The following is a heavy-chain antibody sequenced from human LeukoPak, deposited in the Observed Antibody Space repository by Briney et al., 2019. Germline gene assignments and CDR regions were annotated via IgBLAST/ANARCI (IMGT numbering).Heavy chain of an antibody. J-gene: IGHJ6*03. CDR2: INPSGNT. V-gene: IGHV4-34*01. CDR3: ARLGAYYYYYYMDV. CDR1: GGSFSGYY. Sequence: SETLSLTCAVYGGSFSGYYWSWIRQPPGKGLEWIGEINPSGNTNYNPSLKSRVTISIDTSKNQFSLKLSSVTAADTAVYYCARLGAYYYYYYMDVWGKGTTVTISS.